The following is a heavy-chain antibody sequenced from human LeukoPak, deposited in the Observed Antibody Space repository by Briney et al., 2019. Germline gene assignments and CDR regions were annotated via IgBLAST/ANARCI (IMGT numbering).Heavy chain of an antibody. CDR2: IYWDDDK. Sequence: SGPTLAKPNQTLTLTCTFSGFSLSPSGVGVGWIRQPPGKALEWLAHIYWDDDKRYSPSLKSRLTITKDTSKNQAVLTMTSLDPVDTATYYCAHRGQLSLRGPTAFDPWGQGILVTVSS. CDR1: GFSLSPSGVG. D-gene: IGHD3-16*02. V-gene: IGHV2-5*02. CDR3: AHRGQLSLRGPTAFDP. J-gene: IGHJ5*02.